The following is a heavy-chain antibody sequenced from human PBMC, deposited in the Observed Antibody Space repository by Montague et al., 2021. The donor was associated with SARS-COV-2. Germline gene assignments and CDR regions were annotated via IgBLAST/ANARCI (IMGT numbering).Heavy chain of an antibody. CDR3: AGGWLRNGFDP. J-gene: IGHJ5*02. D-gene: IGHD6-19*01. Sequence: CAISGDSVASHTAAWDGIRQSPSRGLEWLGRTYYRSKWNNDYAVSVKSRMTIIAAASENQFSLQLNSVTPEDTAVYYCAGGWLRNGFDPWGQGTLVTVSS. V-gene: IGHV6-1*01. CDR2: TYYRSKWNN. CDR1: GDSVASHTAA.